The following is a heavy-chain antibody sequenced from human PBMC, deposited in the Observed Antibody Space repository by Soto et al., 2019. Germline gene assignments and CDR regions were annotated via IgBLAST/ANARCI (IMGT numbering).Heavy chain of an antibody. J-gene: IGHJ4*02. CDR3: ARGHNWNPRCYFDY. CDR2: ISAYNGNT. CDR1: GYTFTSYC. V-gene: IGHV1-18*04. D-gene: IGHD1-20*01. Sequence: ASVKVSCKASGYTFTSYCISWVRQAPGQGLEWMGWISAYNGNTNYAQKLQGRVTMTTDTSTSTAYMELRSLRSDDTAVYYCARGHNWNPRCYFDYWGQGTLVTVSS.